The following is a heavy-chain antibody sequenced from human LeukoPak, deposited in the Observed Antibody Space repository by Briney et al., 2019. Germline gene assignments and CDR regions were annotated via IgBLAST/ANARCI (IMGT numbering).Heavy chain of an antibody. CDR3: ARTYCSSTSCYKLDY. CDR1: GDSISSSHW. Sequence: SGTLSLTCAVSGDSISSSHWWSWVRQPPGKGLEWIGEIYHSGSTNYNPSLKSRVTISVDRSKNQFSPKLSSVTAADTAIYYCARTYCSSTSCYKLDYWGQGTLVTVSS. J-gene: IGHJ4*02. D-gene: IGHD2-2*02. V-gene: IGHV4-4*02. CDR2: IYHSGST.